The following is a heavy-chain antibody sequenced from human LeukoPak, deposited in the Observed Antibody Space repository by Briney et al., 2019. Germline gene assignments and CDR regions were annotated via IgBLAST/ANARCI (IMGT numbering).Heavy chain of an antibody. D-gene: IGHD2/OR15-2a*01. J-gene: IGHJ6*02. CDR3: ARGGPSTYYYYYGMDV. CDR2: IYTSGST. CDR1: GGSISSYY. Sequence: SETLSLTCTVSGGSISSYYWSWIRQPAGKGLEWIGRIYTSGSTNYNPSLKSRVTMSVDTSKNQFSLKLSSVTAADTAVYYCARGGPSTYYYYYGMDVWGQGTTVTVSS. V-gene: IGHV4-4*07.